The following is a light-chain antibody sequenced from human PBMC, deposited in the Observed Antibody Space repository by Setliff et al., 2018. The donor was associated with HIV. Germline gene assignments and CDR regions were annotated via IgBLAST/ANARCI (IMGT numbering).Light chain of an antibody. V-gene: IGLV2-23*01. CDR1: SGDVGRYNL. J-gene: IGLJ1*01. Sequence: QSVLTQPASVSGSPGQSITISCTGTSGDVGRYNLVSWYQQQPGKPPKLMIYQASKRPSGVSNRFSGSKSGNTASLTISGLQAEDEADYYCCSNNGSNTHVFGTGTKVTVL. CDR3: CSNNGSNTHV. CDR2: QAS.